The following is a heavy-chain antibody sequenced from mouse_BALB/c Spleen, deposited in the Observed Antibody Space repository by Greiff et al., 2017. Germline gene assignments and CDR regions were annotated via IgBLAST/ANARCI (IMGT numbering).Heavy chain of an antibody. J-gene: IGHJ3*01. Sequence: EVKLVESGGGLVQPGGSRKLSCAASGFTFSSFGMHWVRQAPEKGLEWVAYISSGSSTIYYADTVKGRFTISRDNPKNTLFLQMTSLRSEDTAMYYCARSSYGSAWFAYWGQGTLVTVSA. CDR3: ARSSYGSAWFAY. V-gene: IGHV5-17*02. D-gene: IGHD1-1*01. CDR1: GFTFSSFG. CDR2: ISSGSSTI.